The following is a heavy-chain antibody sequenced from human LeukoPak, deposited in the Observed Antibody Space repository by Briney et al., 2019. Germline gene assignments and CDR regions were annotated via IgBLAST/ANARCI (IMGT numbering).Heavy chain of an antibody. J-gene: IGHJ4*02. CDR1: GGSISSSSYY. CDR3: ASTLSVAGTFYFGY. V-gene: IGHV4-39*07. CDR2: IYYSGST. D-gene: IGHD6-19*01. Sequence: SETLSLTCTVSGGSISSSSYYWGWIRQPPGKGLEWIGSIYYSGSTYYNPSLKSRVTISVDTSKNQFSLKLTSVTAADTAVYYCASTLSVAGTFYFGYWGQGTLVTVSS.